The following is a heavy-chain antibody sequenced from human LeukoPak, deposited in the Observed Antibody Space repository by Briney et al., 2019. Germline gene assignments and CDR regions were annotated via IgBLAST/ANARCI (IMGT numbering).Heavy chain of an antibody. D-gene: IGHD3-10*01. J-gene: IGHJ4*02. Sequence: ASVKVSCKASGYTFTSYGITWVRQAPRQGLEWMGWISGYNGNTNYAQKFQGRVTMTTDTSTSTVYMELRSLRSDDTAVYYCARDDNYGSGQPDDWGQGTLVTVSS. CDR3: ARDDNYGSGQPDD. CDR1: GYTFTSYG. V-gene: IGHV1-18*01. CDR2: ISGYNGNT.